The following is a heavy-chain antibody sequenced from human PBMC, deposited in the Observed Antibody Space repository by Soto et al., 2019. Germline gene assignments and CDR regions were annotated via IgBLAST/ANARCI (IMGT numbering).Heavy chain of an antibody. CDR3: ARDLGRRLLRGDRYYYGMDV. J-gene: IGHJ6*02. Sequence: QVQLVQSGAEVKKPGSSVKVSCKASGGTFSSYAISWVRQAPGQGLRWMGGIIPIFGTANYAQKFQGRVTITADESTSTAYMELSSLRSEDTAVYYCARDLGRRLLRGDRYYYGMDVWGQGTTVTVSS. D-gene: IGHD2-15*01. V-gene: IGHV1-69*01. CDR2: IIPIFGTA. CDR1: GGTFSSYA.